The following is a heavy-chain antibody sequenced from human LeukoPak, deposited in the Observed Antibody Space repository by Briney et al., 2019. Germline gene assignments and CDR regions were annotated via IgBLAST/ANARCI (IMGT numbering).Heavy chain of an antibody. CDR2: IRSKTYGGTG. V-gene: IGHV3-49*03. Sequence: GGSLRLSCTASGCTFGDYAMNWFRQAPGKGLEWVGFIRSKTYGGTGEYAASVKGRFTISRDDSKSIAHLQMNSLKTEDTAVYYCTRSESGTYKGGFDFWGQGTLVTVSS. D-gene: IGHD1-26*01. CDR1: GCTFGDYA. J-gene: IGHJ4*02. CDR3: TRSESGTYKGGFDF.